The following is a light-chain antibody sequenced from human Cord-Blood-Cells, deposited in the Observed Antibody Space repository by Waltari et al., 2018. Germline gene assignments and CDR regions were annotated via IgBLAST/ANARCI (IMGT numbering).Light chain of an antibody. CDR1: RSGSSSY. CDR2: GAS. CDR3: QQYGSSPIT. V-gene: IGKV3-20*01. Sequence: DIVLTQSPGTLSLSPGERATLSCRASRSGSSSYLAWYQQKPGQAPRLLIYGASSRATGIPDRFSGIGSGTDFTLTISRLEPEDFAVYYCQQYGSSPITFGQGTRLEIK. J-gene: IGKJ5*01.